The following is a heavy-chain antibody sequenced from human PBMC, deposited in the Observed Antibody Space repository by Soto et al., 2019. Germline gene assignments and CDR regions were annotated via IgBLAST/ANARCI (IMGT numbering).Heavy chain of an antibody. CDR2: IYWDDDK. Sequence: QITLKESDPTLVKPTQTLTLTCTFSGFSLDSPAVGVNWIRQPPGKALEWLGLIYWDDDKQYNPSLKSRLTITRDTSKNQVVLTMNNMDPVDTATYYCAHGSGWLSDYWGQGTLVTVSS. V-gene: IGHV2-5*02. D-gene: IGHD6-19*01. CDR3: AHGSGWLSDY. J-gene: IGHJ4*02. CDR1: GFSLDSPAVG.